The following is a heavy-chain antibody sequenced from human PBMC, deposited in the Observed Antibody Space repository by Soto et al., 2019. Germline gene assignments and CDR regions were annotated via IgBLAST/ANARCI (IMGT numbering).Heavy chain of an antibody. J-gene: IGHJ4*02. Sequence: SVPTLVNPTQTLTLTCTFSGFSLTTDDVGVGWIRQFPGKALDWLAVVYWDDDKRYSPSLKSRLTITKDTSKNQVFLTMSNMDPVDTATYYCAHTRYSISSFDYWGQGTLVTVSS. CDR2: VYWDDDK. D-gene: IGHD6-6*01. CDR1: GFSLTTDDVG. V-gene: IGHV2-5*02. CDR3: AHTRYSISSFDY.